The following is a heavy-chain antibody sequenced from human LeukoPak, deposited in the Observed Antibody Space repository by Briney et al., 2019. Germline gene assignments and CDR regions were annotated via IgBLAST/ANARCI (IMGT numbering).Heavy chain of an antibody. Sequence: PSGTLSVTRLGSGGSIRRYYWSWLRQPAGKGLDGMGRVYTSGSTNYKPSLKSRVTMSVDTSKHQFSLKLSSVTAADAAVYYCARDSYYDFWSGYLRGYYFDYWGQGTLVTVSS. CDR1: GGSIRRYY. J-gene: IGHJ4*02. CDR2: VYTSGST. D-gene: IGHD3-3*01. CDR3: ARDSYYDFWSGYLRGYYFDY. V-gene: IGHV4-4*07.